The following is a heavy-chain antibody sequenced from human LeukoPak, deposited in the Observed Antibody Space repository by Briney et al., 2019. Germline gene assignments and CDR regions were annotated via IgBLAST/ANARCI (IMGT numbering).Heavy chain of an antibody. D-gene: IGHD3-10*01. CDR3: ARFGYNYGMDV. CDR1: GKSFMSYW. Sequence: GESLKISCKGSGKSFMSYWIGWVRQMPGKGLEWMGIIYPVDSDTRYSPSFQGQVTISADKSIITAYPQWSSLKASDTAMYYCARFGYNYGMDVWGQGTTVTVSS. V-gene: IGHV5-51*01. J-gene: IGHJ6*02. CDR2: IYPVDSDT.